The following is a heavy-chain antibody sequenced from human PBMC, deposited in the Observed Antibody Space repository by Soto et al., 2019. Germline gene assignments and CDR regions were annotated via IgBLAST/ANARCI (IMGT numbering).Heavy chain of an antibody. V-gene: IGHV1-69*06. CDR2: IIPIFGTA. CDR1: GGTFSSYA. J-gene: IGHJ6*02. CDR3: ARGPGGAARAYYYYGMDV. Sequence: QVQLVQSGAEVKKPGSSVKVSCKASGGTFSSYAISWVRQAPGQGLEWMGVIIPIFGTANYAQKFQGRVTITADKSTSTAYMELSSLRSEDTAVYYCARGPGGAARAYYYYGMDVWGQGTTVTVSS. D-gene: IGHD6-6*01.